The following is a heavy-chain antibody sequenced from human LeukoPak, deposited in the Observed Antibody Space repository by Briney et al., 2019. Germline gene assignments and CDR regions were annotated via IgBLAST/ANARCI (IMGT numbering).Heavy chain of an antibody. J-gene: IGHJ4*02. Sequence: ASVKVSCKASGYTFTGYYMHWVRQAPGQGLEWMGWINPNSGGTNYAQKFQGRVTMTRGTSISTAYMELSRLRSDDTAVYYCARDLGSGWFPLDYWGQGTLVTVSS. CDR2: INPNSGGT. V-gene: IGHV1-2*02. CDR1: GYTFTGYY. CDR3: ARDLGSGWFPLDY. D-gene: IGHD6-19*01.